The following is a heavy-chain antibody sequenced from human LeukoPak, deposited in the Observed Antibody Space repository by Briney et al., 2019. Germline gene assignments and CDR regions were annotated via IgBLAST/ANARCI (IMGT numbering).Heavy chain of an antibody. J-gene: IGHJ4*02. V-gene: IGHV4-59*08. Sequence: SETLSLTCTVSGGSISSYYWSWIRQPPGKGLEWIGYIYYSGSTNYNPSLKSRVTISADTSKNQFSLKLSSVTAADTAVYYCARHWYYYGSGSYVDYFDYWGQGTLVTVSS. CDR2: IYYSGST. D-gene: IGHD3-10*01. CDR1: GGSISSYY. CDR3: ARHWYYYGSGSYVDYFDY.